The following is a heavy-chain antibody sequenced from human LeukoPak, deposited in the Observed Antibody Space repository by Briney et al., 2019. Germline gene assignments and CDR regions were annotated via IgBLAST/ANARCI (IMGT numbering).Heavy chain of an antibody. J-gene: IGHJ4*02. V-gene: IGHV3-21*01. CDR3: ARDKRVGATLFDY. CDR2: ITTSSTYT. CDR1: GFSFSSYN. Sequence: GGSLRLSCAASGFSFSSYNMNWVRQAPGKGLEWVSSITTSSTYTFYADPVKGRFTISRDNSKNTLYLQMNSLRAEDTAVYYCARDKRVGATLFDYWGQGTLVTVSS. D-gene: IGHD1-26*01.